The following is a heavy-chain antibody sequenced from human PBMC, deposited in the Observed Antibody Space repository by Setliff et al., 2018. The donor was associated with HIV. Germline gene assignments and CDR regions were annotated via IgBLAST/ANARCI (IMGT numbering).Heavy chain of an antibody. CDR1: GITLSNYA. D-gene: IGHD3-10*01. J-gene: IGHJ6*03. V-gene: IGHV3-30*02. Sequence: PGGSLRLSCAASGITLSNYAMSWVRQAPGKGLEWVAFIPYDGSQNYYADSVKGRFTISRDNSRDTLFLQMNSLRPEDTAVYYCAKDEATLVRGVWNYYYYYIDVWGKGTTVTVSS. CDR3: AKDEATLVRGVWNYYYYYIDV. CDR2: IPYDGSQN.